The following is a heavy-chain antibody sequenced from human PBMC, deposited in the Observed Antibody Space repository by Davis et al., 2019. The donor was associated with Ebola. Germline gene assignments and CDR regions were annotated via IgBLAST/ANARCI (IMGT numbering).Heavy chain of an antibody. CDR3: ARGLYGRRLRF. V-gene: IGHV4-34*01. Sequence: SETLSLTCAVSGGSFSGYYWTWIRQSPGKGLEWIGEVNQSGGASYNPSLTSRVTISVHSSTNHLSLRLTSVTAADTAVYYCARGLYGRRLRFGGQGTLVTVSS. J-gene: IGHJ4*02. CDR1: GGSFSGYY. D-gene: IGHD3-10*01. CDR2: VNQSGGA.